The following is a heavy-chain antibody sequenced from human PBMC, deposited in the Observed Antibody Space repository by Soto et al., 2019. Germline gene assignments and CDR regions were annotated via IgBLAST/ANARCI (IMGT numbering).Heavy chain of an antibody. D-gene: IGHD3-3*01. CDR1: GFTFSNFH. Sequence: GGSLRLSCAASGFTFSNFHMNWVRQAPGEGLEWVSSISRNGNYIYYIDSVKGRFTISRDNAENSLYLQMNSLRAEDTAVYYCARVFGVSSRPRGYYYYYMDVWGKGTTVTVSS. V-gene: IGHV3-21*01. CDR3: ARVFGVSSRPRGYYYYYMDV. CDR2: ISRNGNYI. J-gene: IGHJ6*03.